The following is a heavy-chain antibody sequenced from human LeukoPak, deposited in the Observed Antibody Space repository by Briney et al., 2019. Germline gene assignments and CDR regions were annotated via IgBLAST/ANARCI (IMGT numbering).Heavy chain of an antibody. Sequence: KSSETLSLTCTVSGGSISSYYWSWIRQPAGKGLEWIGRIYTSGSTNYNPSLKSRVTMSVDTSKNQFSLKLSSVTAADTAVYYCARGGVRGVIINSPGGFDYWGQGTLVTVSS. V-gene: IGHV4-4*07. J-gene: IGHJ4*02. CDR2: IYTSGST. D-gene: IGHD3-10*01. CDR1: GGSISSYY. CDR3: ARGGVRGVIINSPGGFDY.